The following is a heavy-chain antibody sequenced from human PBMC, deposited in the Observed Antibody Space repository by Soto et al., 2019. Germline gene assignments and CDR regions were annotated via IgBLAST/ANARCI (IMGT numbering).Heavy chain of an antibody. CDR2: ISYSGNT. J-gene: IGHJ4*02. D-gene: IGHD6-6*01. Sequence: QVQLQESGPGLVKPSETLSFTCTVSGASISSYYWSWIRQPPGKRLEWVGFISYSGNTNYNPSLESRVTISVDTSKNQFSLRLSSVTAADTAVYYCVRDAYSSSHFDYWGQGTLVTVSS. CDR3: VRDAYSSSHFDY. V-gene: IGHV4-59*01. CDR1: GASISSYY.